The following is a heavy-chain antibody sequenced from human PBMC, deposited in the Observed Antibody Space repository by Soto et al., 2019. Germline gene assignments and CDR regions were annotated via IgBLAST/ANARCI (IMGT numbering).Heavy chain of an antibody. CDR2: ISGSGGST. V-gene: IGHV3-23*01. J-gene: IGHJ4*02. D-gene: IGHD6-19*01. CDR3: AKKREYSSGWYDNYFDY. CDR1: GFTFSSYA. Sequence: GGSLRLSCAASGFTFSSYAMSWVRQAPGKGLEWVSAISGSGGSTYYADSVKGRFTISRDNSKNTLYLQMNSLRAEDTAVYYCAKKREYSSGWYDNYFDYWGQGTLVTVSS.